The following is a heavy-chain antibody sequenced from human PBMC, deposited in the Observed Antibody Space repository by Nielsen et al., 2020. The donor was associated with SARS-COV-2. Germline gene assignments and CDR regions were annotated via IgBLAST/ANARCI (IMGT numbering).Heavy chain of an antibody. CDR2: MNPNSGNT. J-gene: IGHJ4*02. CDR1: GYTFTSYA. Sequence: ASVKVSCKASGYTFTSYAMHWVRQAPGQRLEWMGWMNPNSGNTGYAQKFQGRVTMTRNTSISTAYMELSSLRSEDTAVYYCARGRGIAVAGNDYWGQGTLVTVSS. V-gene: IGHV1-8*02. CDR3: ARGRGIAVAGNDY. D-gene: IGHD6-19*01.